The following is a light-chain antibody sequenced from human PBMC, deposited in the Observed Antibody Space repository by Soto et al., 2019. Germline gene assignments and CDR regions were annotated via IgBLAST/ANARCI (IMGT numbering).Light chain of an antibody. V-gene: IGLV2-14*03. CDR1: SSDVGTYNY. J-gene: IGLJ1*01. CDR2: HVT. CDR3: SSYTSTSTLV. Sequence: QSALTQPASVSGSPGQSITISCTGTSSDVGTYNYVSWYQHYPGKAPKLMIYHVTIRPSGVSNRFSGSKSGNTASQTISGLQAEDEADYYCSSYTSTSTLVFGTGTKVTVL.